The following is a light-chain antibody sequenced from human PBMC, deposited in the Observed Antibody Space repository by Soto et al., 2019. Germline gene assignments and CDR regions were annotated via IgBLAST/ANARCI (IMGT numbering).Light chain of an antibody. CDR3: QHRNSWPRGAG. V-gene: IGKV3-11*01. Sequence: EIVLTQSPATLSLSPGERATLSCRASQSLRTYLAWYQQKPGQAPRLLIYDASSRATGIPARFSGSGSGTDFAVTISSLEPEDFAVCYCQHRNSWPRGAGFGGGTKVEIK. J-gene: IGKJ4*01. CDR1: QSLRTY. CDR2: DAS.